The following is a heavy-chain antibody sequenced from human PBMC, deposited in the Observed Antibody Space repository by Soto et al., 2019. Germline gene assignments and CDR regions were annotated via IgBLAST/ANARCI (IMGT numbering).Heavy chain of an antibody. V-gene: IGHV1-46*03. CDR3: GREQWRRTGGGGTEPLDI. J-gene: IGHJ3*02. Sequence: QVQLVQSGAEVKKPGASVKISCKASGYSFTSQYVHWVRQAPGQGLEWMGIINPNGGSTTYAQKFRGRVFMTGDPSTDTVYVALGSLTSEDTAVYDCGREQWRRTGGGGTEPLDIWGQGTMVTVAS. D-gene: IGHD5-12*01. CDR2: INPNGGST. CDR1: GYSFTSQY.